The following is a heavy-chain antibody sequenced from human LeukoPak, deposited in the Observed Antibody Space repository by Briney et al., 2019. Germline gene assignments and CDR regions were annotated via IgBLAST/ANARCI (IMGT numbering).Heavy chain of an antibody. Sequence: PSETLSLTCTVSGGSVSGYYWNWIRQPPGKGLEWIGFIHYSGLTVYSPSLQSRVTMSVDTSRNQFSLELRSVSAADTALYYCARDPPEDEWNSFDYWGQGTLVTVSP. V-gene: IGHV4-59*02. CDR3: ARDPPEDEWNSFDY. CDR2: IHYSGLT. CDR1: GGSVSGYY. J-gene: IGHJ4*02. D-gene: IGHD3-3*01.